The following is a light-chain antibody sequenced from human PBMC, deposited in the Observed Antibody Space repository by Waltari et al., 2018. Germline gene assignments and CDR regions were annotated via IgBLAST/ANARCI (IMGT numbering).Light chain of an antibody. CDR1: SSDVGGYNY. V-gene: IGLV2-14*03. Sequence: QSALTQPASVSGSPGQSITISCTGTSSDVGGYNYVSWYQQHPDKAPKLMIYDVSNRPSGVSNRFSGSKSGNTSSLTISGLRAEDEAHYYCSSYISSDTLELFGGGTSLT. CDR2: DVS. CDR3: SSYISSDTLEL. J-gene: IGLJ2*01.